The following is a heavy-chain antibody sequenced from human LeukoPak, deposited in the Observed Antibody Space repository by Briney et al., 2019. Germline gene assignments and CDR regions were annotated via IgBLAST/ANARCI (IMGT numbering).Heavy chain of an antibody. CDR2: IYYSGST. J-gene: IGHJ4*02. V-gene: IGHV4-59*08. Sequence: SETLSLTCTVSGGSISSYYWSWIRLPPGKGLEWIGYIYYSGSTNYNPSLKSRVTISVDTSKNQFSLKLSSVTAADTAVYYCARTSFLTRTVDYWGQGTLVTVSS. CDR1: GGSISSYY. CDR3: ARTSFLTRTVDY. D-gene: IGHD1-20*01.